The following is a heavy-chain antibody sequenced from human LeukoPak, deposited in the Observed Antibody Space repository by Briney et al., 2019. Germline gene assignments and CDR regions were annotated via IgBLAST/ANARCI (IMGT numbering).Heavy chain of an antibody. D-gene: IGHD3-22*01. CDR2: INPNSGGT. CDR1: GYTFTGYY. J-gene: IGHJ5*02. CDR3: ARVAPRITMIVVVTPNWFDP. V-gene: IGHV1-2*02. Sequence: ASVKVSCKASGYTFTGYYMHWVRQAPGQGLEWMGWINPNSGGTNYAQKLQGRVTMTTDTSTSTAYMELRSLRSDDTAVYYCARVAPRITMIVVVTPNWFDPWGQGTLVTVSS.